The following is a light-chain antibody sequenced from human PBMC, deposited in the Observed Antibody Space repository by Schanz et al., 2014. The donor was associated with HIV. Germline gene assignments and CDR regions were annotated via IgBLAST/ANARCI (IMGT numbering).Light chain of an antibody. CDR1: SSDLGRLNC. Sequence: QSALTQPASVSGSPGQSISISCTGTSSDLGRLNCVSWYQQHPGKAPKLVISDFANRPSGISPRFSASKSDNTASLTISGLQPEDDGHYYCSSSTSDNTFFGAGTKLTV. V-gene: IGLV2-14*03. J-gene: IGLJ2*01. CDR3: SSSTSDNTF. CDR2: DFA.